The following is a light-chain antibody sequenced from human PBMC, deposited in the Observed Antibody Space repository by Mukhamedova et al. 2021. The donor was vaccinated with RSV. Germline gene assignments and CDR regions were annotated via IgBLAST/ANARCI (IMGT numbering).Light chain of an antibody. CDR2: KVS. J-gene: IGKJ1*01. CDR3: MQGTHWPLT. V-gene: IGKV2-30*01. CDR1: QSLVFSDGNTY. Sequence: SQSLVFSDGNTYLSWFQQRPGQSPRRLIYKVSNRDTGVPDRFSGSGSATDFTLKISRVEAEYVGLYYCMQGTHWPLTFGQGTKVE.